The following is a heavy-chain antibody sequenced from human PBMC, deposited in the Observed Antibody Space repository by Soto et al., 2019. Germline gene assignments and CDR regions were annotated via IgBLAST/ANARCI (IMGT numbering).Heavy chain of an antibody. J-gene: IGHJ4*02. D-gene: IGHD1-26*01. CDR1: GFTFSSYD. V-gene: IGHV3-30*18. Sequence: QVQLVESGGGVVQPGRSLRLSCAASGFTFSSYDMHWVRQAPGKGLEWVAVISYVGSNKYYADSVKGRFTISRDNSKNTLYLQMNSLRAEDTAVYYCAKEAVGATPDYWGQGTLVTVSS. CDR3: AKEAVGATPDY. CDR2: ISYVGSNK.